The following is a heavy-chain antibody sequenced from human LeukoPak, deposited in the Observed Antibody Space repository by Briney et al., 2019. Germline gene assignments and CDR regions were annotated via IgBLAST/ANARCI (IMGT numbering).Heavy chain of an antibody. V-gene: IGHV4-38-2*01. CDR3: ARVGGSYYMGDAFDI. D-gene: IGHD1-26*01. Sequence: SETLSLTCAVSGYSISSGYYWGWIRQPPGKGLEGIGSIYHSGSTYYNPSLKSRVTISVDTSKNQFSLKLSSVTAADTAVYYCARVGGSYYMGDAFDIWGQGTMVTVSS. J-gene: IGHJ3*02. CDR2: IYHSGST. CDR1: GYSISSGYY.